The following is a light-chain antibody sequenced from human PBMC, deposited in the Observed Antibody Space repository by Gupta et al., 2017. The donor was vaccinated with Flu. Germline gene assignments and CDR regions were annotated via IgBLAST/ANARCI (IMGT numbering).Light chain of an antibody. J-gene: IGLJ2*01. CDR3: SSYSSSSNLVV. Sequence: ITFSCIETSSGVDGYKYVSWYQQHPGKAPKLMIFDVTKRPSGVSDRFSGSKSGNTASLTISGLQVEDEADDYCSSYSSSSNLVVFGGGTKLTVL. CDR2: DVT. CDR1: SSGVDGYKY. V-gene: IGLV2-14*04.